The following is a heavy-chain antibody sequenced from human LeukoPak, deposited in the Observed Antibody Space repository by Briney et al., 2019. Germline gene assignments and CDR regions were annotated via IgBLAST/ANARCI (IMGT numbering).Heavy chain of an antibody. CDR1: GYTFTSYG. CDR3: AREPQLIDTAMDDNWFDP. D-gene: IGHD5-18*01. Sequence: ASVKVSCKASGYTFTSYGISWVRQAPGQGLEWMGIINPSGGSTSYAQKFQGRVTMTRDMSTSTVYMELSSLRSEDTAVYYCAREPQLIDTAMDDNWFDPWGQGTLVTVSS. V-gene: IGHV1-46*01. CDR2: INPSGGST. J-gene: IGHJ5*02.